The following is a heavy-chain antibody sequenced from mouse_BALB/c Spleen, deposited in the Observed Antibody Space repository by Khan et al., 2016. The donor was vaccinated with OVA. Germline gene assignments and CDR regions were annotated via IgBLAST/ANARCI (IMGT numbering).Heavy chain of an antibody. CDR3: ARRTTEYALDY. CDR2: INPRSDYT. CDR1: GYTFTSHT. D-gene: IGHD2-14*01. V-gene: IGHV1-4*01. J-gene: IGHJ4*01. Sequence: QMQLEESGAELARPGASVKMSCKASGYTFTSHTMHWVKQRPGQGLEWIGYINPRSDYTQYNQKFNDKATLTADISSSTAYMQLSSLTSGDSAVYYCARRTTEYALDYWGQGTSVTVSS.